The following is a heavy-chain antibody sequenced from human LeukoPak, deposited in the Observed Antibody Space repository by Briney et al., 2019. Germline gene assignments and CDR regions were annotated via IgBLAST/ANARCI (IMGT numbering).Heavy chain of an antibody. CDR1: GYTFTSYG. V-gene: IGHV1-18*01. CDR2: ISAYNGNT. J-gene: IGHJ5*02. D-gene: IGHD3-10*01. CDR3: ARDRPDYYGSGNDWFDP. Sequence: ASVKVSCKASGYTFTSYGISWVRQAPGQGLEWMGWISAYNGNTNYAQKLQGRVTMTTDTSTSTAYMELRSLRSDDTAVYYCARDRPDYYGSGNDWFDPWGQGALVTVSS.